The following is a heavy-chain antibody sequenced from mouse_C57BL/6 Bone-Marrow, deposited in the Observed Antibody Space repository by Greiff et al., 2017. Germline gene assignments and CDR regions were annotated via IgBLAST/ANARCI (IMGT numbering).Heavy chain of an antibody. Sequence: DVKLVESGGGLVKPGGSLKLSCAASGFTFSDYGMHWVRQAPEQGLEWVAYISCGSSTIYYADTVKGRFTISRDNAKNTLFLQLTSLRSEDTAMYYCAKDSSGPFAYWGQGTLVTVSA. D-gene: IGHD3-2*02. V-gene: IGHV5-17*01. CDR3: AKDSSGPFAY. J-gene: IGHJ3*01. CDR1: GFTFSDYG. CDR2: ISCGSSTI.